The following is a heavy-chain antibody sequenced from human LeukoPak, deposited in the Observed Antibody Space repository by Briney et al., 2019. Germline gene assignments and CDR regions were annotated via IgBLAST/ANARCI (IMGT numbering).Heavy chain of an antibody. CDR2: VSGSGGTT. CDR1: GFTFSSYA. CDR3: AKVHTNSDC. D-gene: IGHD2-2*01. J-gene: IGHJ4*02. Sequence: GGSLRLSCAASGFTFSSYAMNWVRQAPGKGLEWVSAVSGSGGTTYYADSVKGRFTISRDNSKNTLYLQMNSLRAEDTAVYYCAKVHTNSDCWGQGTLVTVSS. V-gene: IGHV3-23*01.